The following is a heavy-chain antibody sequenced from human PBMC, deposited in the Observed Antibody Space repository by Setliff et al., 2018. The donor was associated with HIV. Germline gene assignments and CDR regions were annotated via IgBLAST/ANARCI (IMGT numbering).Heavy chain of an antibody. CDR2: IYYSGST. CDR1: GGSITSGTYY. V-gene: IGHV4-31*03. J-gene: IGHJ4*02. D-gene: IGHD1-7*01. CDR3: ARFRNYSTPDY. Sequence: SETLSLTCTVSGGSITSGTYYWNWIRQHPGKGLEWIGYIYYSGSTYYNPSLKSRITISVDTSKNQFSLTLNSVTAADTAVYYCARFRNYSTPDYWGQGTLVTVSS.